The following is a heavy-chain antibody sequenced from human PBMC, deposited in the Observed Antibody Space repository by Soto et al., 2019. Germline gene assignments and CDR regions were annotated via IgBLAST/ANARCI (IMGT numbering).Heavy chain of an antibody. J-gene: IGHJ4*02. CDR1: GGSISDNW. D-gene: IGHD1-26*01. V-gene: IGHV4-4*02. CDR3: ARHIAGPRTRGFDF. Sequence: QVQLQESGPGLVKPSGTLSLTCAVSGGSISDNWWSWVRQPPGKGLEWIGEIYHTGTTHYNPSLWSRVTISIDKSKNQFSLKLISVTAADTAVYYCARHIAGPRTRGFDFWGQGTLVTVSS. CDR2: IYHTGTT.